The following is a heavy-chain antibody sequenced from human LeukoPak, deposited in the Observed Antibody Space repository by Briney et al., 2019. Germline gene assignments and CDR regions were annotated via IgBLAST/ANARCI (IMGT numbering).Heavy chain of an antibody. J-gene: IGHJ4*02. CDR1: GFTFSSYA. CDR2: ISWDGGST. V-gene: IGHV3-43D*03. D-gene: IGHD3-22*01. CDR3: AKDLDDSSGFDY. Sequence: GGSLRLSCAASGFTFSSYAMSWVRQAPGKGLEWVSLISWDGGSTYYADSVKGRFTISRDNSKNSLYLQMNSLRAEGAALYYCAKDLDDSSGFDYWGQGTLVTVSS.